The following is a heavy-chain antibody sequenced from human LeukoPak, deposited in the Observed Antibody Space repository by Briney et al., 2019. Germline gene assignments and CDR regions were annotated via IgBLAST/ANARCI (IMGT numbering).Heavy chain of an antibody. V-gene: IGHV4-59*01. CDR2: IYYSGST. CDR3: ARVGGRYSYGYGTDY. CDR1: GGSISDYY. J-gene: IGHJ4*02. Sequence: SENLSLTCTDSGGSISDYYWSWIRQPPGKGLEWIGYIYYSGSTNYNPSLKSRATISIDTSKNQFSLKLSSVTAADTAVYYCARVGGRYSYGYGTDYWGQGTLVTVSS. D-gene: IGHD5-18*01.